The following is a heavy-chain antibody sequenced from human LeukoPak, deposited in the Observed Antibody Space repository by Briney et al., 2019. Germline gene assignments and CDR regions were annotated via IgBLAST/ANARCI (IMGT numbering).Heavy chain of an antibody. D-gene: IGHD5-18*01. V-gene: IGHV3-23*01. CDR2: ISGSESST. J-gene: IGHJ4*02. CDR1: GFTFSSYA. CDR3: AKVPTSFYTASWGFDN. Sequence: GGSLRLSCAASGFTFSSYAMSWVRQAPGKGLEWVSAISGSESSTYYADSVRGRFTTSRDNSKNTLYLQMNSLRSEDTAVYYCAKVPTSFYTASWGFDNWGQGTLVTVSS.